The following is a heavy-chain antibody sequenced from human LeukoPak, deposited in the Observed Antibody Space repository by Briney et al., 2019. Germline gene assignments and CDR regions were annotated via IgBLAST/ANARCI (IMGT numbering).Heavy chain of an antibody. Sequence: PGGSLRLSCAASGFTFSSYAMSWVRQAPGKGLEWVSAISGSGGSTYYADSVKGRFTISRDNSKNTLYLQMDSLRAEDTAVYYCAKDQKDYYDSSGYIWGQGTLVTVSS. V-gene: IGHV3-23*01. CDR3: AKDQKDYYDSSGYI. D-gene: IGHD3-22*01. CDR1: GFTFSSYA. J-gene: IGHJ4*02. CDR2: ISGSGGST.